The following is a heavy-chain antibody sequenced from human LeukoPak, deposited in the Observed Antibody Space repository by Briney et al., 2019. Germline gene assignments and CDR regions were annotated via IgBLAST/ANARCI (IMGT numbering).Heavy chain of an antibody. CDR2: ISSTSSIT. J-gene: IGHJ4*02. Sequence: GGSLRLSCAASGFSFSNYTMNWVRQAPGKGLEWVSYISSTSSITYYADSVQGRFTISRDNAENSLYLQMNSLRAEDTAVYYCARGDNWNYGIDYWGQGTLVTVSS. D-gene: IGHD1-7*01. CDR3: ARGDNWNYGIDY. CDR1: GFSFSNYT. V-gene: IGHV3-48*01.